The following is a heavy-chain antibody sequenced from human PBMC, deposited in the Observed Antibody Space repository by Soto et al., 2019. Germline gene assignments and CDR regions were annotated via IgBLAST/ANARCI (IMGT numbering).Heavy chain of an antibody. J-gene: IGHJ4*02. CDR3: TKPNYYDSSGYLYFFDY. CDR2: IRSKAYGGTT. V-gene: IGHV3-49*03. Sequence: PGGSLRLSCTASGFTFGDYAMSWFRQAPGKGLEWVGFIRSKAYGGTTEYAASVKGRFTISRDDSKSIAYLQMNSLKTEDTAVYYCTKPNYYDSSGYLYFFDYWGKENLLPVS. CDR1: GFTFGDYA. D-gene: IGHD3-22*01.